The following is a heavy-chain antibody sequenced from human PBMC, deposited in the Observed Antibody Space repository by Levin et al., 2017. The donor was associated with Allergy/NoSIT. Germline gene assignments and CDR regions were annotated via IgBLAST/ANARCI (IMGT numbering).Heavy chain of an antibody. CDR2: ISGSGGGT. D-gene: IGHD1-26*01. J-gene: IGHJ6*02. CDR1: GFTFSSYA. V-gene: IGHV3-23*01. Sequence: QTGGSLRLSCVASGFTFSSYAMSWVRQAPGKGLEWVSGISGSGGGTSYADTVKGRFTISRDNSKNTLYLQMNTLRAEDMAVYYCAKIRATKGWGMDVWGQGTTATVSS. CDR3: AKIRATKGWGMDV.